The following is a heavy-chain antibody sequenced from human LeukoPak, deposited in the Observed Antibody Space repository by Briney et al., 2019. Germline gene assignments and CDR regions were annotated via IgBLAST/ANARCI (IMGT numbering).Heavy chain of an antibody. J-gene: IGHJ4*02. CDR1: GGSFSGYY. Sequence: SEALSLTCAVYGGSFSGYYWSWIRQPPGKGLEWIGEINHSGSTNYNPSLKSRVTISVDTSKNQFSLKLSSVTAADTAVYYCARAGRFTAAAGYWGQGTLVTVS. CDR2: INHSGST. V-gene: IGHV4-34*01. D-gene: IGHD6-13*01. CDR3: ARAGRFTAAAGY.